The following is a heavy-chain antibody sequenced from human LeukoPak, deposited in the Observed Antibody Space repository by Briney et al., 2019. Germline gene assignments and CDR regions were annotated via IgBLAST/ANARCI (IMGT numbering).Heavy chain of an antibody. CDR2: IGSSGSTI. V-gene: IGHV3-48*01. CDR3: ATKSWGSGSYYFDY. CDR1: GFTFSTYW. J-gene: IGHJ4*02. Sequence: PGGSLRLSCAASGFTFSTYWMTWVRQAPGKGLEWVSYIGSSGSTIYYADSVKGRFTISRDNAKNSLYLQMNSLRAEDTAAYYCATKSWGSGSYYFDYWGQGTLVTVSS. D-gene: IGHD3-10*01.